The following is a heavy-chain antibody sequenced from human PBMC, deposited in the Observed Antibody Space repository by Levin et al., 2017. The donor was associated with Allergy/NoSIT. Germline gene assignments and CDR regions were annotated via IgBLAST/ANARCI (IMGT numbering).Heavy chain of an antibody. J-gene: IGHJ5*02. CDR3: AKDGGEYSGNLQS. CDR2: TSYDGSKK. D-gene: IGHD6-6*01. V-gene: IGHV3-30*18. Sequence: GGSLRLSCAASGFTFSSYGMHWVRQAPGKGLEWVAVTSYDGSKKFYADSVKGRFTISRDNSKNTLFLQMSSLTADDTAIYYCAKDGGEYSGNLQSWGQGTLVTVSS. CDR1: GFTFSSYG.